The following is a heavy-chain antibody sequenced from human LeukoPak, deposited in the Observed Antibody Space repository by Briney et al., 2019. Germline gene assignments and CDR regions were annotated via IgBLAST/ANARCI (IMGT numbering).Heavy chain of an antibody. Sequence: GGSLRLSCAASGFTFSSYWMNWARQAPGKGLVWVSYINIDERITGYADSVKGRFTISRDNAKNTLYLQMNSLRVEDTAIYYCFREGGDWGQGTLVTVSS. J-gene: IGHJ4*02. CDR1: GFTFSSYW. D-gene: IGHD3-10*01. V-gene: IGHV3-74*01. CDR3: FREGGD. CDR2: INIDERIT.